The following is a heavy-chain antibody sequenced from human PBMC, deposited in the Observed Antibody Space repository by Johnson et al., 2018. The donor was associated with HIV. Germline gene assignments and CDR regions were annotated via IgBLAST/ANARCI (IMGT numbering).Heavy chain of an antibody. CDR1: GFTFSSYD. Sequence: VQLVESGGGFVQPGGSLRLSCAASGFTFSSYDMLWVRQATGKGLEWVSVIYSGGSTYYADSVKGRFTISRDNSKNTLYLQMNTLRAEDTAVYYCARGARNDQYDSSGYYWCAFDIWGQGTMVTVSS. D-gene: IGHD3-22*01. J-gene: IGHJ3*02. V-gene: IGHV3-66*01. CDR3: ARGARNDQYDSSGYYWCAFDI. CDR2: IYSGGST.